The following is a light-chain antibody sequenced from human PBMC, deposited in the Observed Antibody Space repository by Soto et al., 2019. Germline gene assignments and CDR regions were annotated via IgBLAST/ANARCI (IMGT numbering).Light chain of an antibody. J-gene: IGLJ2*01. V-gene: IGLV1-44*01. CDR3: AAWYDSLNGPHVV. CDR2: SNN. Sequence: QSVLTQPPSASGTPGQRVTISCSGSSSNIGSNTVNWYQQLPGTAPKLLIYSNNQRPSGVPDRFSGSKSGTSASLAISGLQSEDEADYYCAAWYDSLNGPHVVFGGGTKVTVL. CDR1: SSNIGSNT.